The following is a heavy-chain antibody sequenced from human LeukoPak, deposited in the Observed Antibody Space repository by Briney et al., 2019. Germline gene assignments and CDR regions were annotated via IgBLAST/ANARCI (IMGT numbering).Heavy chain of an antibody. CDR3: VRIYCTSTSCYGDSYYGRDV. J-gene: IGHJ6*02. V-gene: IGHV4-39*01. CDR2: ISFSGRT. Sequence: PPGTLSLTCTLSVDSISGSRHSWGSIRQPPGKWLEWIGSISFSGRTYHNQSLKTRVTMSVDTSENRFSLKLSSVTAAGSTCYYCVRIYCTSTSCYGDSYYGRDVWGQGTTVSVSS. CDR1: VDSISGSRHS. D-gene: IGHD2-2*01.